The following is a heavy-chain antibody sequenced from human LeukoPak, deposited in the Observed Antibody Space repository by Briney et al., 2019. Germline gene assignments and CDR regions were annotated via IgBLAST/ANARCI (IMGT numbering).Heavy chain of an antibody. CDR2: MNPNSGNT. CDR3: ARRKLGRGWFDP. Sequence: GASVRVSCRASGYTFTSYDINWVRQATGQGLEWMGWMNPNSGNTGYAQKFQGRVTMTRNTSISTAYMELSSLRSEDTAVYYCARRKLGRGWFDPWGQGTLVTVSS. CDR1: GYTFTSYD. J-gene: IGHJ5*02. D-gene: IGHD6-6*01. V-gene: IGHV1-8*01.